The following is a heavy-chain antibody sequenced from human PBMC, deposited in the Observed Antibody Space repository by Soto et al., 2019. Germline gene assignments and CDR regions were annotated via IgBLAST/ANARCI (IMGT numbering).Heavy chain of an antibody. CDR3: SSTVDVVSGYSPYFDF. J-gene: IGHJ4*02. Sequence: QLQLQESGPGLVKPSETLSLTGTVSGASISSGGDYWSWIRQHPGKGLEWIGYIYYSGSADYNPSLKSRVTMSVDTSKNQFSLKLSSVTAADTAIYYCSSTVDVVSGYSPYFDFWGQGILVTVSS. CDR2: IYYSGSA. V-gene: IGHV4-31*03. D-gene: IGHD3-9*01. CDR1: GASISSGGDY.